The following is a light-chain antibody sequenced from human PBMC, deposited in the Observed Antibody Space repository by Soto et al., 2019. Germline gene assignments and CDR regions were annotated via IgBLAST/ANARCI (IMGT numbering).Light chain of an antibody. V-gene: IGLV2-14*01. CDR3: SSYTSSTSYVI. CDR2: EVS. J-gene: IGLJ2*01. Sequence: QSALTQPASVSGSPGQSITISCTGTSSDIGGYNYVSWYQHHPGRAPKLMIYEVSNRPSGVSTRFSGSKSGNTASLTISGLQPEDEADYYCSSYTSSTSYVIFGGGTKLTVL. CDR1: SSDIGGYNY.